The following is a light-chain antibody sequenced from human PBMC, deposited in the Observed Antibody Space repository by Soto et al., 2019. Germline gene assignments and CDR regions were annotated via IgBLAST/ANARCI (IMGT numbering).Light chain of an antibody. CDR1: SSDVGSYNR. V-gene: IGLV2-18*02. CDR3: SSYTSSGTFYV. CDR2: EVS. J-gene: IGLJ1*01. Sequence: QSALTQPPSVSGSPGQSVTISCTGTSSDVGSYNRVSWYQQPPGTAPKLMIYEVSNRPSGVPDRFSGSKSGNTASLTISGLQAEDEADYYCSSYTSSGTFYVFGTGTKVTV.